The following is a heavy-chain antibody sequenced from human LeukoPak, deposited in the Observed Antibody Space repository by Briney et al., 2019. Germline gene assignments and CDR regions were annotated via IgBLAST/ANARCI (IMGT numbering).Heavy chain of an antibody. J-gene: IGHJ4*02. CDR3: ARGGYRYEY. CDR2: IGRDNKP. Sequence: PGGSLRLSCEASGFTFSAYAMTWVRQAPGKGLEWVSPIGRDNKPHYSESVKGRFTISRDNAKNSLYLQMNSLRAEDTAVYYCARGGYRYEYWGQGTLVTVSS. CDR1: GFTFSAYA. V-gene: IGHV3-69-1*01. D-gene: IGHD5-18*01.